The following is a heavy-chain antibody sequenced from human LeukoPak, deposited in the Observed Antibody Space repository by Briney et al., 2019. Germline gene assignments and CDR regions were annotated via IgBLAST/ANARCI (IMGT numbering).Heavy chain of an antibody. CDR2: ISAYNGNT. D-gene: IGHD6-19*01. V-gene: IGHV1-18*01. CDR3: ARTYSSGWFNWFDP. Sequence: ASVTVSCKASGYTFTSYGISWVRQAPGQGLEWMGWISAYNGNTNYAQKLQGRVTMTTDTSTSTAYMELRSLRSDDTAVYYCARTYSSGWFNWFDPWGQGTLVTVSS. J-gene: IGHJ5*02. CDR1: GYTFTSYG.